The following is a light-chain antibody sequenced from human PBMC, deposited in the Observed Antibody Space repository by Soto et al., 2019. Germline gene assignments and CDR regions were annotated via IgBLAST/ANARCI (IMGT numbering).Light chain of an antibody. V-gene: IGLV2-8*01. J-gene: IGLJ2*01. CDR1: SSDVGGYNY. CDR2: EVS. Sequence: QSALTQPPSASGSPGQSVTISCTGTSSDVGGYNYVSWYQQHPGKAPKLVIYEVSKRPSGIPDRFSGSKSGTSGTLDITGLQTGDEADYYCATWDGSLPGEVFGGGTKVTVL. CDR3: ATWDGSLPGEV.